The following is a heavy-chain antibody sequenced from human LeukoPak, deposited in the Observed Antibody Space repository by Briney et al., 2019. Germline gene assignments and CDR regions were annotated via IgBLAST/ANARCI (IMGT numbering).Heavy chain of an antibody. CDR3: ARGDWNHFDS. V-gene: IGHV4-39*07. Sequence: SETLSLTCTVSGGSISSSSYYWGWIRQPPGKGLEWIGSIYYSGSTYYNPSLKSRVTISVDTSKNHFSLKLNSVTAADTAVYYCARGDWNHFDSWGQGTLITVSS. CDR2: IYYSGST. J-gene: IGHJ4*02. CDR1: GGSISSSSYY. D-gene: IGHD1-1*01.